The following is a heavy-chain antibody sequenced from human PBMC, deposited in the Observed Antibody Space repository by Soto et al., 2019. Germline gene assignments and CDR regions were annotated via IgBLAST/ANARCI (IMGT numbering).Heavy chain of an antibody. CDR2: IYHSGST. V-gene: IGHV4-30-2*01. CDR3: ARGRGTRWFDP. J-gene: IGHJ5*02. CDR1: GGSISSGGYS. Sequence: PSETLSLTCAVPGGSISSGGYSWSWIRQPPGKGLEWIGYIYHSGSTYYNPSLKSRVTISVDRSKNQFSLKLSSVTAADTAVYYCARGRGTRWFDPWGQGTLVTVSS. D-gene: IGHD1-1*01.